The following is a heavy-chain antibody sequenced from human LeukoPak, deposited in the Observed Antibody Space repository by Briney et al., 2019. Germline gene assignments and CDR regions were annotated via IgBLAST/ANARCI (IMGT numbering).Heavy chain of an antibody. V-gene: IGHV1-18*01. D-gene: IGHD3-22*01. CDR1: GYTFTSYG. Sequence: ASVKVSCKASGYTFTSYGISWVRQAPGQGLEWMGWISAYNGNTNYAQKLQGRVTMTTDTSTSTAYMELRSLRSDDTAVYYCARRCYYYDSSESCDYWGQGTLVTVSS. CDR2: ISAYNGNT. J-gene: IGHJ4*02. CDR3: ARRCYYYDSSESCDY.